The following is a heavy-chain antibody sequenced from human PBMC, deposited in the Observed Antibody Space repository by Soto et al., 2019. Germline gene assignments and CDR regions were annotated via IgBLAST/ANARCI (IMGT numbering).Heavy chain of an antibody. CDR2: ISYDGSNK. CDR3: ARSRSGWYKDAFDI. CDR1: GFTFSSYA. D-gene: IGHD6-19*01. V-gene: IGHV3-30-3*01. Sequence: QVQLVESGGGVVQPGRSLRLSCAASGFTFSSYAMHWVRQAPGKGLEWVAVISYDGSNKYYADSVKGRFTISRDNSKNTLYLQMNSLRAEDTAVYYCARSRSGWYKDAFDIWGQGTMVTVSS. J-gene: IGHJ3*02.